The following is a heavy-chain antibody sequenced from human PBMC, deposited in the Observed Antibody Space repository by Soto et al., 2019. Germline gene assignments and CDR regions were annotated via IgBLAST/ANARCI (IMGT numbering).Heavy chain of an antibody. CDR2: INTATGAA. Sequence: QLHLVHSVAVVKKPGASVTVSCSASGYPVTAYYMHWVRQAPGRGLEGMGGINTATGAANYKQTFEGRVTRAMDSSTSTVFMELGRRTSERAAVFDCTRGRGVGVAGGAAFDLWGSGTLVTVSS. V-gene: IGHV1-2*02. J-gene: IGHJ3*01. D-gene: IGHD3-3*01. CDR3: TRGRGVGVAGGAAFDL. CDR1: GYPVTAYY.